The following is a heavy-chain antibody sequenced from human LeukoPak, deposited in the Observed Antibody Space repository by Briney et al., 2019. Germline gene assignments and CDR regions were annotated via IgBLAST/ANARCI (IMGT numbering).Heavy chain of an antibody. CDR3: AKDRGSITIFGVVMGWFDP. Sequence: GGSLRLSCAASGFTFSSYAMSWVRQAPGKGLEWVSAISGSGGSTYYADSVKGRFTISRDNSKNKLYLQMNSLRAEDTAVYYCAKDRGSITIFGVVMGWFDPWGQGTLVTVSS. D-gene: IGHD3-3*01. CDR2: ISGSGGST. V-gene: IGHV3-23*01. CDR1: GFTFSSYA. J-gene: IGHJ5*02.